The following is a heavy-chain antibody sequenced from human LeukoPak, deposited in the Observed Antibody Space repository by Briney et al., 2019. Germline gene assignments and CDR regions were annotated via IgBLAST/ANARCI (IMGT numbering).Heavy chain of an antibody. Sequence: ASVKVSCKASGYTFTSYGISWVRQAPGQGLERMGWISAYNGNTNYAQKLQGRVTMTTDTSTSTAYMELRSLRSDDTAVYYCARVTDMGDVDTAMADFDYWGQGTLVTVSS. CDR3: ARVTDMGDVDTAMADFDY. J-gene: IGHJ4*02. V-gene: IGHV1-18*01. D-gene: IGHD5-18*01. CDR1: GYTFTSYG. CDR2: ISAYNGNT.